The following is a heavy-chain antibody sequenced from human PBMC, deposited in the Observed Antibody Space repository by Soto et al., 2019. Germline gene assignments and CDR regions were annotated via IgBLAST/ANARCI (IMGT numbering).Heavy chain of an antibody. CDR2: IYHSGST. V-gene: IGHV4-4*02. CDR3: ARLYYYYGSGSYYVPYYYYGMDV. Sequence: SETLSLTCAVSGCSISSSNWWSWVRQPPGKGLEWIGEIYHSGSTNYNPSLKSRVTISVDKSKNQFSLKLSSVTAADTAVYYCARLYYYYGSGSYYVPYYYYGMDVWGQGTTVTVSS. CDR1: GCSISSSNW. D-gene: IGHD3-10*01. J-gene: IGHJ6*02.